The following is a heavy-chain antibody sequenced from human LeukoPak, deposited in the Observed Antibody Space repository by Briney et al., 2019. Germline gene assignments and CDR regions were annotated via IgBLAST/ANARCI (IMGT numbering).Heavy chain of an antibody. CDR2: IQYDGSNK. Sequence: GGSLRLSCAASGFTFSNYGMHWVRQAPGKGLEWAALIQYDGSNKYYADSVKGRFTISRDNSKNTLYLQMNSLKTEDTAVYYCTLTGDPDYWGQGTLVTVSS. V-gene: IGHV3-30*02. CDR3: TLTGDPDY. J-gene: IGHJ4*02. CDR1: GFTFSNYG. D-gene: IGHD7-27*01.